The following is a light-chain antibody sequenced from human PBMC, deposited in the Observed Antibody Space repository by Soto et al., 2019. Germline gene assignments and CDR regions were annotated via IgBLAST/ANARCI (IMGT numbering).Light chain of an antibody. Sequence: QSVLTQPASVSGSPGQSITISCTGTSSDVGGYNYVSWYQQHPGKAPKLMICEVSDRPSGVSNRFSGSKSGNTASLTISGLQAEDEADYYCSSYTITSTYVFGTGTKVTVL. CDR1: SSDVGGYNY. J-gene: IGLJ1*01. CDR2: EVS. V-gene: IGLV2-14*01. CDR3: SSYTITSTYV.